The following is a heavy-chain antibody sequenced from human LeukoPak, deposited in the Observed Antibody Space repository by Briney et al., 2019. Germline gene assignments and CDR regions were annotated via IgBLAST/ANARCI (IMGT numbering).Heavy chain of an antibody. J-gene: IGHJ6*03. CDR3: ARVGGGIFSPNYYYYMDV. V-gene: IGHV3-21*01. D-gene: IGHD3-9*01. CDR1: GFTFNDYS. Sequence: GGSLRLSCAASGFTFNDYSMNWVRQTPGKGLEWVSSISSSPTYIYYADSVKGRFTISRDNAKNSLFLQMNSLRAEDTAVYYCARVGGGIFSPNYYYYMDVWGKGTTVTVSS. CDR2: ISSSPTYI.